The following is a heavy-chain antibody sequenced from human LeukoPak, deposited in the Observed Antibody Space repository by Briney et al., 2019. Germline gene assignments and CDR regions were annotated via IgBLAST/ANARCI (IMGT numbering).Heavy chain of an antibody. CDR2: ISGSGGRT. J-gene: IGHJ4*02. CDR3: AKEAGAFGELSRY. CDR1: GFTFRTYA. Sequence: PGGSLRLSCAASGFTFRTYAMSWVRQAPGKGLEWVSSISGSGGRTFYADSVKGRFTISRDNPKSTLYLHMNGLRAEDTAQYYCAKEAGAFGELSRYWGQGTLVTVSS. V-gene: IGHV3-23*01. D-gene: IGHD3-10*01.